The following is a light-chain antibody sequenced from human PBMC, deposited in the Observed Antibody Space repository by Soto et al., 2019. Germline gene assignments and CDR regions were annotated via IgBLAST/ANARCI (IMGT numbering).Light chain of an antibody. V-gene: IGLV2-23*01. CDR3: CSYAGSRTYL. J-gene: IGLJ1*01. CDR1: SGDVGSYNF. CDR2: EGT. Sequence: QSALTQPASVSGSPGQSITISCTGTSGDVGSYNFVSWYQQQPGKAPKLLIYEGTQRPSGVSNRFSGSKSGNTASLTISGLHADDEADYYCCSYAGSRTYLFGTGTKLTVL.